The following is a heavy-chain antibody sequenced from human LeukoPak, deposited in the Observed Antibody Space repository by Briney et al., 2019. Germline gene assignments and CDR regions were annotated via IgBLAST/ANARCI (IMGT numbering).Heavy chain of an antibody. D-gene: IGHD2-2*01. V-gene: IGHV1-2*02. Sequence: ASVKVSCKASGYTFTGYYMHWVRQAPGQGLEWMGWINPNSGGTNYAQKFQGRVTMTRDTSISTAYMELSRLRSDDTAVYYCARDREFCSTTSCSNDAFDIWGQGTMVTVSS. CDR1: GYTFTGYY. CDR2: INPNSGGT. CDR3: ARDREFCSTTSCSNDAFDI. J-gene: IGHJ3*02.